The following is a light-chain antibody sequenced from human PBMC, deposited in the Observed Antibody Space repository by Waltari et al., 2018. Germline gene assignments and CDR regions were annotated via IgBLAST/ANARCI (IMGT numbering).Light chain of an antibody. CDR2: GAS. J-gene: IGKJ1*01. Sequence: EIVLTQSPGTLSLSPGERATLPCRASQSVRVSLAWYQQKAGQAPRLLIYGASSRATGIPDRFSGSGSGTDFSLTISRLEPEDFAVYYCQHYVRLPATFGQGTKVEI. CDR1: QSVRVS. CDR3: QHYVRLPAT. V-gene: IGKV3-20*01.